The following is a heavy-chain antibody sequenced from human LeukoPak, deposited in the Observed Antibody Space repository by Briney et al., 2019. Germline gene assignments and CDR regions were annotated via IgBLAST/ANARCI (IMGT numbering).Heavy chain of an antibody. CDR1: GGSISSYY. CDR3: ASGTGIPNWFDP. J-gene: IGHJ5*02. Sequence: SETLSLTCTVSGGSISSYYWSWIRQPPGKGLEWIGYIYYSGSTNYSPSLKSRVTISVDTSKNQFSLKLSSVTAADTAVYYCASGTGIPNWFDPWGQGTLVTVSS. V-gene: IGHV4-59*01. D-gene: IGHD6-13*01. CDR2: IYYSGST.